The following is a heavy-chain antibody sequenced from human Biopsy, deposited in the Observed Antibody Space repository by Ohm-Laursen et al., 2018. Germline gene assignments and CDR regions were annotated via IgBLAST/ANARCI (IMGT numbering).Heavy chain of an antibody. CDR2: VSDRGTT. D-gene: IGHD3-10*01. CDR3: AHGSGSYYKWDV. V-gene: IGHV4-59*08. CDR1: GVSITRSY. J-gene: IGHJ4*02. Sequence: SDTLSLTCTVSGVSITRSYWSWIRQSPGKGLEWIGHVSDRGTTNYNPSVGSRVTMSEDTSKKQFSLKMTSVTAADTAIYYCAHGSGSYYKWDVWGRGILVTVSS.